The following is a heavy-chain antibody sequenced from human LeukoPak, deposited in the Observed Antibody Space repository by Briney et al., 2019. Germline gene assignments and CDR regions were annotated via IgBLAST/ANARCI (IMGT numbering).Heavy chain of an antibody. V-gene: IGHV4-39*07. CDR1: GFTFSSYA. J-gene: IGHJ4*02. Sequence: GSLRLSCAASGFTFSSYAMSWVRQAPGKGLEWIGSIYYSGSTYYNPSLESRVTISVDTSKNQFSLKVSSVTAADTAVYYCARDRSSSGWLLAYWGQGTLVTVSS. D-gene: IGHD3-22*01. CDR2: IYYSGST. CDR3: ARDRSSSGWLLAY.